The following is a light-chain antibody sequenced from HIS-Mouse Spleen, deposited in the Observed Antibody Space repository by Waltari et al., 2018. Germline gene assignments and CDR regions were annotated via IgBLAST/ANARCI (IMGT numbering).Light chain of an antibody. CDR2: RNN. CDR1: SSNIGSHY. Sequence: QSVLTQPPSASGTPGQMVTISCSGSSSNIGSHYVYWYQHLPGTAPKLLIYRNNQRPSGVPDRFSGSKSGTSASLAISGLRSEDEADYYCAAWDDSLSGSWVFGGGTKLTVL. CDR3: AAWDDSLSGSWV. V-gene: IGLV1-47*01. J-gene: IGLJ3*02.